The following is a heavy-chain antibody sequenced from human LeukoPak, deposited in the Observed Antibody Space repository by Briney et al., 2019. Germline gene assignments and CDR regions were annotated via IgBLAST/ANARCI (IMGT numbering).Heavy chain of an antibody. J-gene: IGHJ6*03. D-gene: IGHD2-2*01. Sequence: GFLRLFRAASGINLCYFGLNLGRQASREGLGLVSGINWNCGSTGYADSVKGRFTISRDNAKNSLYLQMNSLRAEDTALYYCAGPQRKYQLLFYYYYMDVWGKGTTVTVSS. CDR3: AGPQRKYQLLFYYYYMDV. CDR1: GINLCYFG. CDR2: INWNCGST. V-gene: IGHV3-20*04.